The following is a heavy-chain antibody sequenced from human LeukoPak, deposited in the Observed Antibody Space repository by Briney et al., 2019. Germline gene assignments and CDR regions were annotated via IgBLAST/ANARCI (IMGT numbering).Heavy chain of an antibody. J-gene: IGHJ3*02. D-gene: IGHD5-18*01. CDR3: AKDTGKYSYRYWSGFDI. CDR2: VWYDGSNK. V-gene: IGHV3-30*02. Sequence: GGSLRLSCAASGFTFSSYGMHWVRQAPGKGLEWVAVVWYDGSNKYYADSVKGRFTISRDNSKNTLYLQMNTLTAEDTAVYYCAKDTGKYSYRYWSGFDIWGQGTMVTVSS. CDR1: GFTFSSYG.